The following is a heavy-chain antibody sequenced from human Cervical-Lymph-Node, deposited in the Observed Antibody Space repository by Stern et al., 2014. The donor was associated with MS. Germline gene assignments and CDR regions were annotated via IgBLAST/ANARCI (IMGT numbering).Heavy chain of an antibody. CDR1: GFTFRNYA. J-gene: IGHJ4*02. CDR3: ARSAHSDY. D-gene: IGHD3-3*02. CDR2: TSDDGDKN. V-gene: IGHV3-30-3*01. Sequence: VPLVESGGGVVQPGRSLRLSCVASGFTFRNYAMHWVRQAPGKGLEWVAVTSDDGDKNYYADSVRGRFTVSRNNSKNTLYLQISSLRPDDTATYYCARSAHSDYWGQGSLVIVSS.